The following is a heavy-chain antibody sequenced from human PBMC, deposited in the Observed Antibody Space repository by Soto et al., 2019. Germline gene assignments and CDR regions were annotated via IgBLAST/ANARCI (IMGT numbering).Heavy chain of an antibody. CDR1: GFTFTSNA. CDR3: AKGHYNWNLPGWFDP. V-gene: IGHV3-23*01. D-gene: IGHD1-20*01. J-gene: IGHJ5*02. CDR2: VSSSGDRT. Sequence: WGSLRLSCAASGFTFTSNAIILFRHCPFKGLEWVSGVSSSGDRTYYTDSVKGRFTIARDNSKNTLYLQMDSLRAEDTATYYCAKGHYNWNLPGWFDPWGQGTLVTVSS.